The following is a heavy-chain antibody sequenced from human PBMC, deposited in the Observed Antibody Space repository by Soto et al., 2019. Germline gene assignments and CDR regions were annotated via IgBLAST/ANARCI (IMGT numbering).Heavy chain of an antibody. Sequence: QVQLVQSGAEVKKPGASVKVSCKTSGYTFSNYYMHWVRQAPGQGLEWMGIINPSGGSTSYAQKFQGRITMTRATSTSTVDMERSSLRSEDTAVYYCARVRDLNPASEYSSSSKRGSMDVWGQGTTVTVSS. J-gene: IGHJ6*02. CDR2: INPSGGST. D-gene: IGHD6-6*01. CDR3: ARVRDLNPASEYSSSSKRGSMDV. V-gene: IGHV1-46*01. CDR1: GYTFSNYY.